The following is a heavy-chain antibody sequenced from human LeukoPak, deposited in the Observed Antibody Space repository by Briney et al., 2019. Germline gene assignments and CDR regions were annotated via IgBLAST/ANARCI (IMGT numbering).Heavy chain of an antibody. CDR2: IYHSGST. V-gene: IGHV4-30-2*01. CDR3: ARDRRGTYFAVVTGTGMDV. D-gene: IGHD3-3*01. Sequence: PSETLSLTCAVSGGSISSGGYSWSWIRQPPGKGLEWIGYIYHSGSTYYNPSLKSRVTISVDRSKNQFSLKLSSVTAADTAVYYCARDRRGTYFAVVTGTGMDVWGQGTTVIVSS. CDR1: GGSISSGGYS. J-gene: IGHJ6*02.